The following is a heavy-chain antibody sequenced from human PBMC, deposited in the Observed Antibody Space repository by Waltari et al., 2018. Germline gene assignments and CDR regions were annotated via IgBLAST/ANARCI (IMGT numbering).Heavy chain of an antibody. Sequence: VQLGQSGAEVKKPGSSVKVSCKASGGTFGSYAIRWVRQAPGTRLEWMGGIITHFGTANYAQKIHGSVTITADESTSTAYMELISLRSEDTAVYYCAGSRSRVVILMVVYGMDVWGQGTTVTVSS. CDR1: GGTFGSYA. V-gene: IGHV1-69*13. D-gene: IGHD3-3*01. CDR2: IITHFGTA. J-gene: IGHJ6*02. CDR3: AGSRSRVVILMVVYGMDV.